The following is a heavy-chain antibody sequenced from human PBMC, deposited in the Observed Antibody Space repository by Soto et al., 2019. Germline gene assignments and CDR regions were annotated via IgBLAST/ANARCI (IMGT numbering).Heavy chain of an antibody. Sequence: GSLRLSCAASGFTFSSYAMSWVRQAPGKGLEWVSAISGSGGSKYYADSVKGRFTISRDNSKNTLYLQMNSLRAEDTAVYYCAKDYYYDSSGPNPDYWGQGTLVSVSS. V-gene: IGHV3-23*01. CDR2: ISGSGGSK. CDR3: AKDYYYDSSGPNPDY. J-gene: IGHJ4*02. D-gene: IGHD3-22*01. CDR1: GFTFSSYA.